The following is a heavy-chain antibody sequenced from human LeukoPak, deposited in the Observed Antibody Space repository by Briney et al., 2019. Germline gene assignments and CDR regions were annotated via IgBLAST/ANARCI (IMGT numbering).Heavy chain of an antibody. CDR3: AADSRARYSYGYSSVRIYYYYGMDV. V-gene: IGHV1-58*02. J-gene: IGHJ6*02. CDR1: GFTFTSSA. D-gene: IGHD5-18*01. CDR2: IVVGSVNT. Sequence: SVKVSCKASGFTFTSSAMQWVRQARGQRLEWIGWIVVGSVNTNYAQKFQERVTITRDMSTSTAYMELSSLRSEDTAVYYCAADSRARYSYGYSSVRIYYYYGMDVWGQGTTVTVSS.